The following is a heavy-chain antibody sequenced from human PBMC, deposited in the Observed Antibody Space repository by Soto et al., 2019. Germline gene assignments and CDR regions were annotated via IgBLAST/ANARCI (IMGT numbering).Heavy chain of an antibody. V-gene: IGHV1-69*13. CDR1: GGTFSSYA. D-gene: IGHD4-17*01. CDR3: ATSRRWTTSPYYYGMDV. CDR2: IIPIFGTA. J-gene: IGHJ6*02. Sequence: SVRVSCKASGGTFSSYAISWVRQAPGQGLEWMGGIIPIFGTANYAQKFQGRVTITADESTSTAYMELSNLRSEDTAVYYCATSRRWTTSPYYYGMDVWGQGTTVTVSS.